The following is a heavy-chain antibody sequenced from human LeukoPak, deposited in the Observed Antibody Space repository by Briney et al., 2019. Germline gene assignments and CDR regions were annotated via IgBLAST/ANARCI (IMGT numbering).Heavy chain of an antibody. D-gene: IGHD3-16*02. J-gene: IGHJ3*02. CDR3: ARSLSPSYDYVWGSYRHPAFDI. Sequence: GASVKVSCKASGYTFTSYGISWVRQAPGQGLEWMGWISAYNGNTNYAQKLQGRVTMTTDTSTSTAYMELRSLRSDDTAVYYCARSLSPSYDYVWGSYRHPAFDIWGQGTMVTVSS. CDR2: ISAYNGNT. CDR1: GYTFTSYG. V-gene: IGHV1-18*04.